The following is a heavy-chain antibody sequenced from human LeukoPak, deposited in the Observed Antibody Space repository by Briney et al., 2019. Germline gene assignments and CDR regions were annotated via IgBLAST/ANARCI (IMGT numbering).Heavy chain of an antibody. D-gene: IGHD1-26*01. Sequence: ASVKVSCKASGYTFTGYYMHWVRQAPGQGLEWMGWINPNRGGTKYAQKFQGRVTITRDTAISTAYMELRRLRSDDTAVYYCTREGDIVGATTIDYWGQGTLVSVSS. CDR3: TREGDIVGATTIDY. CDR2: INPNRGGT. V-gene: IGHV1-2*02. J-gene: IGHJ4*02. CDR1: GYTFTGYY.